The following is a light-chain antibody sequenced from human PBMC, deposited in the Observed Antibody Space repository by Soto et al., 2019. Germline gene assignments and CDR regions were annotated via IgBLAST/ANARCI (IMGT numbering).Light chain of an antibody. CDR1: HAIRTY. V-gene: IGKV1-27*01. Sequence: DIQMTQSPSSLSASVGDRVTITCRASHAIRTYVSWYQQKPWKSPKLLIYAASTLQSGFPSCFSGSGSGTDFTLTISSLQAEDVASYYCQKYNFAPFTFGPGTKVDVK. CDR3: QKYNFAPFT. CDR2: AAS. J-gene: IGKJ3*01.